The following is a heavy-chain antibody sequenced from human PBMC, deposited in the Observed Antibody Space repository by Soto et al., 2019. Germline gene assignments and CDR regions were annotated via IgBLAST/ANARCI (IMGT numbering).Heavy chain of an antibody. CDR3: ARRITSSTGWDY. J-gene: IGHJ4*02. CDR1: GYMFTSYW. D-gene: IGHD6-19*01. CDR2: IHGGDSNT. V-gene: IGHV5-51*01. Sequence: AGESLKISCKGSGYMFTSYWIGWVRQMPGKGLEWMGIIHGGDSNTRYSPSFDGQVTISTDKSINTAYLQWSSLKASDTAMYYCARRITSSTGWDYWGQGTLVTVSS.